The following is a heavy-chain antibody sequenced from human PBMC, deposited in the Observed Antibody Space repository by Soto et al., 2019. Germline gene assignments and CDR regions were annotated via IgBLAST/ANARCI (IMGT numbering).Heavy chain of an antibody. CDR2: MYYSGST. D-gene: IGHD1-26*01. CDR1: GGSISSSNYH. J-gene: IGHJ4*02. CDR3: ESHVGNSPPGS. Sequence: QLQLQESGPGLVKPSETLSLTCTVSGGSISSSNYHWGWIRQPPGKGLEWIGSMYYSGSTYYNPSLKSRVNISVDTSKNQFSLKMTSVTAADTAVYNCESHVGNSPPGSWGQGTLVTVSS. V-gene: IGHV4-39*01.